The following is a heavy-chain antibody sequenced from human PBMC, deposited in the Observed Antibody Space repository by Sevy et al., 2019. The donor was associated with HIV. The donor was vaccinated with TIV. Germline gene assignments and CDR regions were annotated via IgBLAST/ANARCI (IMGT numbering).Heavy chain of an antibody. D-gene: IGHD2-15*01. J-gene: IGHJ4*02. CDR3: ARDRGGSSSISTTPQDY. CDR2: ISWSGGST. CDR1: GFTFGDYG. Sequence: GGSLRLSCAASGFTFGDYGMSWVRQSPGKGLEWVSGISWSGGSTGYADSVKGRFTISRDNAKNSLYLQMNSLRAEDTALYYCARDRGGSSSISTTPQDYWGQGTLVTVSS. V-gene: IGHV3-20*04.